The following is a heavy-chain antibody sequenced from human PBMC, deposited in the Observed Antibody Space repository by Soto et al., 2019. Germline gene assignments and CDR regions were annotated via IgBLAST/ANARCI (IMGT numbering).Heavy chain of an antibody. J-gene: IGHJ4*02. Sequence: ASVKVSWKASGYAFASCDINWVRLATGQGLEWMGWMNPNSGNTGYAQKFQGRVTMTRNTSISTAYMELSSLRSEDTAVYYCARGITIFGVVPGWGQGTLVTVSS. CDR1: GYAFASCD. D-gene: IGHD3-3*01. CDR3: ARGITIFGVVPG. CDR2: MNPNSGNT. V-gene: IGHV1-8*01.